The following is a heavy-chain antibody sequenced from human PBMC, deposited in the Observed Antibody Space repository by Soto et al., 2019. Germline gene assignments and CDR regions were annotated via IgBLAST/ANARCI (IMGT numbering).Heavy chain of an antibody. D-gene: IGHD3-10*01. Sequence: QVQLVQSGAEVKKPGSSVKVSCKASGGTFSSYAISWVRQAPGQGLEWMGGIIPIFGTANYAQKFQGRVTISANESTSSDYMELGSLGSEYTAVYYCASGRRDISRSYGSPTPDYFDCWGQGTLVTVSS. CDR1: GGTFSSYA. CDR3: ASGRRDISRSYGSPTPDYFDC. CDR2: IIPIFGTA. J-gene: IGHJ4*02. V-gene: IGHV1-69*01.